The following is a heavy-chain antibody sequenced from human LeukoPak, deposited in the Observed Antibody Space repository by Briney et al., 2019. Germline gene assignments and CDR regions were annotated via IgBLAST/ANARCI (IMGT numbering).Heavy chain of an antibody. D-gene: IGHD3-16*02. J-gene: IGHJ4*02. CDR3: GRDPMITFGGVIVMRYFDY. CDR2: IYYSGST. CDR1: GGSISSSSYY. Sequence: SETLSLTCTVSGGSISSSSYYWGWIRQPPGKGLEWIGSIYYSGSTYYNPSLKSRVTISVDTSKNQFSLKLSSVTAADTAVYYCGRDPMITFGGVIVMRYFDYWGQGTLVTVSS. V-gene: IGHV4-39*01.